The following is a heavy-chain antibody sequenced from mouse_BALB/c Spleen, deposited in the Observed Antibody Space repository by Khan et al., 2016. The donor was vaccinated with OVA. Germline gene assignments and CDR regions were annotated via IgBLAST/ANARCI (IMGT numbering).Heavy chain of an antibody. CDR1: GYTFTSYW. CDR3: TSSRFAY. CDR2: INPSTGYT. V-gene: IGHV1-7*01. J-gene: IGHJ3*01. Sequence: QVQLKESGAELAKPGASVMMSCKASGYTFTSYWMHWVKQRPGQGLEWIGYINPSTGYTEYNQKFKDKATLTADKSSRTAYMQLSSLTSEDSAVYYCTSSRFAYWGQGTLVTVSA.